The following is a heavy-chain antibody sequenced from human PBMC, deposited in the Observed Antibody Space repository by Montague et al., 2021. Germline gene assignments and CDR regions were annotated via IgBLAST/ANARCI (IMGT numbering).Heavy chain of an antibody. CDR3: ARQGFYESGGFFI. V-gene: IGHV4-59*01. J-gene: IGHJ4*02. CDR2: VFYSGAT. D-gene: IGHD3-22*01. Sequence: SETLSLTCSVSGDSINGWYWSWIRQPPGKGLEWIGSVFYSGATNYNPSLKSPVTMSADTPKNQVSLKVNSVTAADTAVYYCARQGFYESGGFFIWGLGTLVTVSS. CDR1: GDSINGWY.